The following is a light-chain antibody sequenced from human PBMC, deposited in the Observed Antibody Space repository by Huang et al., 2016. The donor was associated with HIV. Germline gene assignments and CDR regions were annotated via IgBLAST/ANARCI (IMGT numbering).Light chain of an antibody. CDR3: QQYALSPFT. CDR1: QNLTNIY. J-gene: IGKJ3*01. V-gene: IGKV3-20*01. Sequence: EIVLTQSPGTLFLSPGERATFSCRASQNLTNIYLAWYKQIVGRAPRLLIYGASSRATGIPDRFSGSGSGTDFTLVISSLEPDDSAVYYCQQYALSPFTFGRGTRVEIE. CDR2: GAS.